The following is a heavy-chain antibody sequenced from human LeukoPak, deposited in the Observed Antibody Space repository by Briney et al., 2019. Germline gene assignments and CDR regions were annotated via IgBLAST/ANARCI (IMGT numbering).Heavy chain of an antibody. D-gene: IGHD5-24*01. CDR1: GFTFSDHY. J-gene: IGHJ4*02. CDR2: AKNKANSYIT. CDR3: TRATRDGYNIDY. Sequence: GGSLRLSCAASGFTFSDHYMDWVRQAPGKGLEWVGRAKNKANSYITEYAASVKGRVTVSRDDSTNSVYLQVNSLKTEDTAVYYCTRATRDGYNIDYWGQGTLVTVSS. V-gene: IGHV3-72*01.